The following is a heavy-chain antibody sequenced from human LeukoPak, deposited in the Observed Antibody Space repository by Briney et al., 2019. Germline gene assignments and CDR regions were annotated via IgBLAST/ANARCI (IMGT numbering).Heavy chain of an antibody. CDR2: IRYDGSNK. V-gene: IGHV3-30*02. J-gene: IGHJ5*02. CDR1: GFTFSSYG. CDR3: ARAIIAAAGTGWFDP. D-gene: IGHD6-13*01. Sequence: GGSLRLSCAASGFTFSSYGMHWVRQAPGKGLEWVAFIRYDGSNKYYADPVKGRFTISRDNAKNSLYLQMNSLRAEDTAVYYCARAIIAAAGTGWFDPWGQGTLVTVSS.